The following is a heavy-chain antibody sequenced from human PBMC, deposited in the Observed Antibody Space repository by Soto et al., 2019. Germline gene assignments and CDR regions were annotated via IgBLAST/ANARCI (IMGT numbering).Heavy chain of an antibody. D-gene: IGHD2-21*02. CDR2: IDPSDSYT. V-gene: IGHV5-10-1*01. J-gene: IGHJ6*02. CDR1: GYSFTSYW. Sequence: PGESLKISCKGSGYSFTSYWISWVRQMPGKGLEWMGRIDPSDSYTNYSPSFQGHVTISADKSISTAYLQWSSLKASDTAMYYCARHERVEYCGGDCYYYYYYGMDVWGQGTTVTVSS. CDR3: ARHERVEYCGGDCYYYYYYGMDV.